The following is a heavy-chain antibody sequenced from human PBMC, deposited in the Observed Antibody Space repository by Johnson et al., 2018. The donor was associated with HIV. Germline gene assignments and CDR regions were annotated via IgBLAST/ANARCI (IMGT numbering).Heavy chain of an antibody. CDR3: VLQFLGCLSSDAFDI. J-gene: IGHJ3*02. CDR1: GFTFSTYG. V-gene: IGHV3-23*04. D-gene: IGHD3-3*01. CDR2: ISGTGGTT. Sequence: MQLVESGGGLVQPGGSLRMSCVASGFTFSTYGMTWVRQAPGKGLEWVSAISGTGGTTYYADSVRGRFGISRDKSKYTLYLQMSSLRAEDTAVYYCVLQFLGCLSSDAFDIWGRGTMVTVSS.